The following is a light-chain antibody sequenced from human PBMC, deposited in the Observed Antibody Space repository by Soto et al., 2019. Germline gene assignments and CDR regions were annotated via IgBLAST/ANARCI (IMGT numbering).Light chain of an antibody. CDR1: SSNIETNT. V-gene: IGLV1-44*01. Sequence: QLVLTQPPSASGTPGQRVTISCSGSSSNIETNTVDWYQHLPGTAPIVLIFNNNQRPSGVPDRFSGSKSGTSASLAISGLQSEDEADYYCAVWDDSLSGMVFGGGTKLTVL. J-gene: IGLJ2*01. CDR2: NNN. CDR3: AVWDDSLSGMV.